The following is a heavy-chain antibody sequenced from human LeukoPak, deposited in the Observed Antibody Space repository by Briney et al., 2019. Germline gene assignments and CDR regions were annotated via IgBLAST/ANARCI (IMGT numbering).Heavy chain of an antibody. CDR1: GFNFSSYG. CDR2: IWYDGSNK. J-gene: IGHJ6*03. Sequence: PGGSLRLSCAASGFNFSSYGMHWVRQAPGKGLEWVAFIWYDGSNKYFADSVKGRFTISRDNSKNALYLQLNSLIAEDTAVYYCAKDLHKGIYYYYYYYMDVWGKGTTVTVSS. CDR3: AKDLHKGIYYYYYYYMDV. V-gene: IGHV3-30*02. D-gene: IGHD2/OR15-2a*01.